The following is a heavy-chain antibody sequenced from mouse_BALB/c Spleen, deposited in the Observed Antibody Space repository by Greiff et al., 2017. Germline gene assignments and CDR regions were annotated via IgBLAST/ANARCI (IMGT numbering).Heavy chain of an antibody. CDR3: ARGDYGYSTLDY. CDR2: ISYSGST. J-gene: IGHJ2*01. Sequence: EVHLVESGPGLVKPSQSLSLTCTVTGYSITSDYAWNWIRQFPGNKLEWMGYISYSGSTSYNPSLKSRISITRDTSKNQFFLQLNSVTTEDTATYYCARGDYGYSTLDYWGQGTTLTVSS. V-gene: IGHV3-2*02. D-gene: IGHD1-2*01. CDR1: GYSITSDYA.